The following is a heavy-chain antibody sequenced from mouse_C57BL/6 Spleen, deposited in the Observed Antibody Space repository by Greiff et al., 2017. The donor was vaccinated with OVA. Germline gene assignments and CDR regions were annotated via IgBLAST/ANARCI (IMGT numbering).Heavy chain of an antibody. Sequence: EVHLVESGGGLVKPGGSLKLSCAASGFTFSDYGMHWVRQAPEQGLEWVAYISSGSSTIYYADTVKGRFTISRDNAKHTLFLQLTSLRSEDTAMYYCARSPNYYGSSYWYFDVWGTGTTVTVSS. V-gene: IGHV5-17*01. CDR3: ARSPNYYGSSYWYFDV. CDR2: ISSGSSTI. D-gene: IGHD1-1*01. CDR1: GFTFSDYG. J-gene: IGHJ1*03.